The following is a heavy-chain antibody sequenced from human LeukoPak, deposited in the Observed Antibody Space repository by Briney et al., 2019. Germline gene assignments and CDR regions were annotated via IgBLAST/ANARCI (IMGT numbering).Heavy chain of an antibody. CDR1: GGSISAYY. CDR3: ARPSIASAAASALDI. D-gene: IGHD2-2*01. V-gene: IGHV4-59*08. Sequence: SETLSLTCTVSGGSISAYYWTWIRQPPGKGLEWIGYIYYTGSTNYNPSLKSRATMSVDTSKSQLSLKMTSVTAADTAVYYCARPSIASAAASALDIWGQGTKVTVSS. J-gene: IGHJ3*02. CDR2: IYYTGST.